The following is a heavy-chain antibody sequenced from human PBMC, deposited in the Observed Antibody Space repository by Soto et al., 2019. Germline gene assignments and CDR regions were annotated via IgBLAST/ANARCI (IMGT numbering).Heavy chain of an antibody. CDR1: GFTFSSYG. D-gene: IGHD4-4*01. CDR3: ARDLTDSNLYYYYGMDV. Sequence: HPGGSLRLSCAASGFTFSSYGMHWVRQAPGKGLEWVAVIWYDGSNKYYADSVKGRFTISRDNSKNTLYLQMNSLRAEDTAVYYCARDLTDSNLYYYYGMDVWGQGTTVTVSS. CDR2: IWYDGSNK. J-gene: IGHJ6*02. V-gene: IGHV3-33*01.